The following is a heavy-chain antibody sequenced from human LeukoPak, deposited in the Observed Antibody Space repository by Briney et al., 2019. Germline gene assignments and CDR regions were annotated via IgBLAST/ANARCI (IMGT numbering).Heavy chain of an antibody. Sequence: ASVKVSCKASGYTFTGYYMHWVRQAPGQGLEWMGRINPNSGGTDYAQKFQDRVTMTWEKSINTAYMDLSRLTSDDTAIYYCARQATAAGQGDWFDPWGQGTLVTVSS. CDR1: GYTFTGYY. CDR3: ARQATAAGQGDWFDP. CDR2: INPNSGGT. V-gene: IGHV1-2*06. D-gene: IGHD6-13*01. J-gene: IGHJ5*02.